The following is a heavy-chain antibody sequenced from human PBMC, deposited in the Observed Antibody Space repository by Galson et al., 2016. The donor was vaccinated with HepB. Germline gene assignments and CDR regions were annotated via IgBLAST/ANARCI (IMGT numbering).Heavy chain of an antibody. CDR1: GFAFSEYY. D-gene: IGHD3-16*02. V-gene: IGHV3-11*01. CDR3: ARHFAGFIEDDY. CDR2: IHSSGSSM. Sequence: SLRLSCAASGFAFSEYYMSWLRQAPGKGLEWVSYIHSSGSSMYYADSVKGRFTISRDNAKNSPYLQMNSLRADDTAVYYCARHFAGFIEDDYWGQGTLVTVSS. J-gene: IGHJ4*02.